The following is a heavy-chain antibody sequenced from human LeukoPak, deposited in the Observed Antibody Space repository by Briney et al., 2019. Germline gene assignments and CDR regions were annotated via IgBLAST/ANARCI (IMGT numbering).Heavy chain of an antibody. V-gene: IGHV3-21*05. CDR3: VRSLRSADF. Sequence: GGSLRLSCVASGYPFSSYSMNWIRQAPGKGLEWVSYISVSGGVRSYADSVKGRFTISRDNAKNTLFLQMDSLRPEDTAVYYCVRSLRSADFWGQGTLVTVSS. J-gene: IGHJ4*02. CDR1: GYPFSSYS. CDR2: ISVSGGVR.